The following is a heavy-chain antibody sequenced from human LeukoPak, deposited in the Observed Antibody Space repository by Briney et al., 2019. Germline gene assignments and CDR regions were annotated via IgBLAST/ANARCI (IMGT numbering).Heavy chain of an antibody. J-gene: IGHJ4*02. CDR3: ARGSSFHNY. Sequence: PGGSLRLSCAASGFTFSSYAMNWVRQAPGKGLEWVSGISGRGGNTYYADSVKGQFTISRDNANNSLYLQMNSLRAEDTALYYCARGSSFHNYWGQGTLVTVSS. D-gene: IGHD6-6*01. CDR2: ISGRGGNT. CDR1: GFTFSSYA. V-gene: IGHV3-23*01.